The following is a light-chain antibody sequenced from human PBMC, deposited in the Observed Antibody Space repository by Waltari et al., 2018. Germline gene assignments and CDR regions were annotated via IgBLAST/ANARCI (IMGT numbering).Light chain of an antibody. V-gene: IGKV1-5*03. J-gene: IGKJ1*01. Sequence: IQMTQSPSTLSASVGDRVTMTCRASQRVSRWLAWYQQNPGKAPKLCIYKTSTLESGVPSRFSGSGSGTEFSLTISSLQPDDFATYYCQHYSTYSWTFGQGTKLEIK. CDR2: KTS. CDR1: QRVSRW. CDR3: QHYSTYSWT.